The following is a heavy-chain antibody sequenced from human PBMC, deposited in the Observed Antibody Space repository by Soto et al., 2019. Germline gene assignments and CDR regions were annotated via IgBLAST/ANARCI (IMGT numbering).Heavy chain of an antibody. D-gene: IGHD3-22*01. Sequence: GESLKSAGNGSGYSVTSYWICWVRQMPGKGLEWMGIIYPGDSDTRYSPSFQGQVTISADKSISTAYLQWSSLKASDTAMYYCARTYYYDSSGYYYPGAFDIWGQGTMVPVSS. CDR2: IYPGDSDT. V-gene: IGHV5-51*01. CDR1: GYSVTSYW. CDR3: ARTYYYDSSGYYYPGAFDI. J-gene: IGHJ3*02.